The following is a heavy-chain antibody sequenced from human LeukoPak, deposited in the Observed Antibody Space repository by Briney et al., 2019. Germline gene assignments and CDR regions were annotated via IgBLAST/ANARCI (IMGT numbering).Heavy chain of an antibody. D-gene: IGHD5-18*01. CDR3: ARGYSYGHAFDI. J-gene: IGHJ3*02. CDR1: GGSFSGYY. CDR2: IYTSGST. V-gene: IGHV4-59*10. Sequence: SETLSLTCAVYGGSFSGYYWSWIRQPAGKGLEWIGRIYTSGSTNYNPSLKSRVTISVDTSKNQFSLKLSSVTAADTAVYYCARGYSYGHAFDIWGQGTMVTVSS.